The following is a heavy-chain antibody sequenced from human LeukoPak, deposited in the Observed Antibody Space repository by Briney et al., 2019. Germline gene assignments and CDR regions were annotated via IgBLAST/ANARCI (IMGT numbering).Heavy chain of an antibody. CDR3: ARILSGMWCPDY. D-gene: IGHD2-21*01. Sequence: GGSLRLSCSASGFTFSNSWMSWVRQAPGKGLEWVANLKEDGSEKYYVDSVKGRFTISRDNAKNSLYLQMNRLRAEDTAVYYCARILSGMWCPDYWGQGTLVTVSS. CDR1: GFTFSNSW. J-gene: IGHJ4*02. CDR2: LKEDGSEK. V-gene: IGHV3-7*01.